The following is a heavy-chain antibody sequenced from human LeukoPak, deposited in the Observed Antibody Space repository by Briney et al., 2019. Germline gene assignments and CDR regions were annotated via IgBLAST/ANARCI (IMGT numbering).Heavy chain of an antibody. D-gene: IGHD1-26*01. CDR2: ISSDGSTI. CDR1: GFTFRGYE. Sequence: GGSLRLSCAASGFTFRGYEMNWVRQAPGKGLEWVSYISSDGSTIYQADSVKGRFTISRDNAKNSLYLQMNSLRAEDTAVYYCARENSGSYYYFDYWGQGTLVTVSS. J-gene: IGHJ4*02. V-gene: IGHV3-48*03. CDR3: ARENSGSYYYFDY.